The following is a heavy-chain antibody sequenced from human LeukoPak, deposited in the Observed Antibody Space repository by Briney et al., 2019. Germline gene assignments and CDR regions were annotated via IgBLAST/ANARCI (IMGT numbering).Heavy chain of an antibody. J-gene: IGHJ4*02. CDR1: GGSINSGPYS. D-gene: IGHD7-27*01. CDR2: ISHGGST. CDR3: AGVKWGNFDS. V-gene: IGHV4-30-2*01. Sequence: SETLSLTCAVSGGSINSGPYSRSWVRQPPGKGLEWIGYISHGGSTYYNPSLKSRVTISVDRPKNQFFLRLTSVTAADTAVYFCAGVKWGNFDSWGQGTRVTVSS.